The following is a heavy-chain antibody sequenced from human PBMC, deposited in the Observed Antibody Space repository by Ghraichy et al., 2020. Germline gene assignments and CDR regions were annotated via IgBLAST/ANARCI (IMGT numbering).Heavy chain of an antibody. D-gene: IGHD1-7*01. CDR3: SSNWNYLFDY. CDR1: GFTFSNAW. CDR2: IKSKTDGGTT. J-gene: IGHJ4*02. V-gene: IGHV3-15*01. Sequence: LSLTCAASGFTFSNAWMSWVRQAPGKGLEWVGRIKSKTDGGTTDYAAPVKGRFTISRDDSKNTLYLQMNSLKTEDTAVYYCSSNWNYLFDYWGQGTLVTVSS.